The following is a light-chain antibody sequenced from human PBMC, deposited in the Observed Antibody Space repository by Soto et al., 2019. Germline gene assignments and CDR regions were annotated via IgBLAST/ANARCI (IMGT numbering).Light chain of an antibody. J-gene: IGKJ5*01. CDR2: DAS. CDR3: QQRSHWPLT. V-gene: IGKV3-11*01. CDR1: QSVSTN. Sequence: ENVLTQSPATLSLSPGERASLSCRASQSVSTNLAWYQQKPGQAPRLLIYDASNRATGIPARFSGSGSGTDFTLSISSLEPEDFAVYYCQQRSHWPLTFGQGTRLEIK.